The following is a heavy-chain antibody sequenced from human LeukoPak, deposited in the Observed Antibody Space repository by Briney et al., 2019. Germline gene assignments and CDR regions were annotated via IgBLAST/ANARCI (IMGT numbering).Heavy chain of an antibody. D-gene: IGHD6-13*01. CDR2: IIPIFGTA. J-gene: IGHJ3*02. Sequence: ASVRVSCKASGGTFSSYAISWVRQAPGQGLGWMGGIIPIFGTASYPQKFLGRVTITADESTSTAYMELSSLRSEDTAVYYCARGSSRGYAFDIWGQGTMVTVSS. CDR1: GGTFSSYA. V-gene: IGHV1-69*13. CDR3: ARGSSRGYAFDI.